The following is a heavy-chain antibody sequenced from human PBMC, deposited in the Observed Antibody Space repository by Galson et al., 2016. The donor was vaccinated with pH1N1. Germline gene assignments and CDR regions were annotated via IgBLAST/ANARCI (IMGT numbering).Heavy chain of an antibody. Sequence: SLRLSCAASGFIFRSYGMHWVRQAPGKGLEWVAVIWYDGSNRDYVDSVKGRFTISRDNSKNTLYLQMNSLRAEDTALYYCARAIGSRSAYWGQGTLVTVSS. V-gene: IGHV3-33*01. J-gene: IGHJ4*02. CDR1: GFIFRSYG. CDR2: IWYDGSNR. CDR3: ARAIGSRSAY. D-gene: IGHD3-16*02.